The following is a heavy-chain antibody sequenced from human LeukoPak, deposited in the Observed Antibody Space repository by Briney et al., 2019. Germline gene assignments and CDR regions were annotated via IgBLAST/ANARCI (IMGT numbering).Heavy chain of an antibody. J-gene: IGHJ4*02. V-gene: IGHV3-21*01. Sequence: GGSLRLSCVASGFTFSSYSMNWVRQAPGKGLEWVSSISSSSSYIYYADSVKGRFTISRDNAKNSLYLQMNSLRAEDTAVYYCAREKGPYDGSGSYLSGYWGQGTLVTVSS. D-gene: IGHD3-10*01. CDR1: GFTFSSYS. CDR2: ISSSSSYI. CDR3: AREKGPYDGSGSYLSGY.